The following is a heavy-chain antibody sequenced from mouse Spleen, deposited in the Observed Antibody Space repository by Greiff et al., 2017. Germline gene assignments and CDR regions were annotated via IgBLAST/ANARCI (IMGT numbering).Heavy chain of an antibody. Sequence: VKLVESGAELVKPGASVKLSCKASGYTFTEYIIHWVKQRSGQGLEWIGDIYPGGGYTNYNEKFKGKATLTADTSSSTAYMQLSSLTSEDSAVYFCARNDSDWFAYWGQGTLVTVSA. CDR2: IYPGGGYT. V-gene: IGHV1-62-2*01. J-gene: IGHJ3*01. CDR3: ARNDSDWFAY. CDR1: GYTFTEYI.